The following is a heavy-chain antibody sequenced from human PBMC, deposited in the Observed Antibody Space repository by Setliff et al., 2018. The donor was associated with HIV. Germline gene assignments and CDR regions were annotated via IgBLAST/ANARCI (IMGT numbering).Heavy chain of an antibody. J-gene: IGHJ3*02. Sequence: ASVKVSCKASGGAFSSYALSWVRQAPGQGLEWMGWISAYDGSTNFAQKFQGRVTLTTDTSTRTGYMEMRSLKSDDTAVYYCARRSTFNAFDIWGQGTMVTVSS. V-gene: IGHV1-18*01. CDR1: GGAFSSYA. CDR3: ARRSTFNAFDI. CDR2: ISAYDGST.